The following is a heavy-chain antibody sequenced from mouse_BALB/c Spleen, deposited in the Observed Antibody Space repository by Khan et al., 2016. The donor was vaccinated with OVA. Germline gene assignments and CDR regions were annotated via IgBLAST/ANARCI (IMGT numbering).Heavy chain of an antibody. D-gene: IGHD2-12*01. CDR1: GYSITSDYA. V-gene: IGHV3-2*02. Sequence: EVKLLESGPGLVKPSQSLSLTCTVTGYSITSDYAWNWIRQFPGNKLEWMGYISYSGSTSYTPSLKSRISINRDTSKNQFFLQLNSVTTEDTATNYCTRGRPYWGQGTLVTVSA. CDR3: TRGRPY. J-gene: IGHJ3*01. CDR2: ISYSGST.